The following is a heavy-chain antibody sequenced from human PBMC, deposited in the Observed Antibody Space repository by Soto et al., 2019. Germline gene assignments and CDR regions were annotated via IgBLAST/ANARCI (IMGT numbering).Heavy chain of an antibody. V-gene: IGHV6-1*01. CDR1: GDSVSSNSAA. D-gene: IGHD3-3*01. Sequence: SQTLSLTCAISGDSVSSNSAAWNWIRQSPSRGLEWLGRTYSRSKWYNDYAVSVKSRITINPDTSKNQFSLQLNSVTPEDTAVYYCAREGVGNDFWSGYYTQLIYYYGMDVWGQGTTVTVSS. CDR3: AREGVGNDFWSGYYTQLIYYYGMDV. CDR2: TYSRSKWYN. J-gene: IGHJ6*02.